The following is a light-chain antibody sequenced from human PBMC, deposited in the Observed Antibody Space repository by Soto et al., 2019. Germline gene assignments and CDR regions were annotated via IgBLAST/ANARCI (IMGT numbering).Light chain of an antibody. CDR3: QQYNNWPPST. CDR1: QGIGDT. Sequence: EVVMTQSPATLSVSPGEGVTLSCRASQGIGDTLSWYQHKSVQSTRIXISYKXTRSTGIPARFSGSGSGREFTLTISSLQSEDVAVYYCQQYNNWPPSTFGQGTRLEIK. J-gene: IGKJ5*01. CDR2: YKX. V-gene: IGKV3-15*01.